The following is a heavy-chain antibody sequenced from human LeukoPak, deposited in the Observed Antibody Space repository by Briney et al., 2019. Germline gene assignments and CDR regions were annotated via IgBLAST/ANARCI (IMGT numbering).Heavy chain of an antibody. D-gene: IGHD3-10*01. J-gene: IGHJ4*02. CDR1: GGSISSYY. CDR3: ARIFRGAYFDY. V-gene: IGHV4-59*01. CDR2: IHFSGST. Sequence: SETLSLTCTVSGGSISSYYWSWIRQPPGKGLEWIGYIHFSGSTNYNPSLKSRVTVSDDKSKNQFSLKLSSVTAADTAVYYCARIFRGAYFDYWGQGTLVTVSP.